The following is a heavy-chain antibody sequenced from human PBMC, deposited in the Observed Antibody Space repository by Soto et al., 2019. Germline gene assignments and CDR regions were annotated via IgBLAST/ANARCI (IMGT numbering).Heavy chain of an antibody. V-gene: IGHV1-2*04. CDR2: INPNGGGT. CDR1: GYTFTDYY. Sequence: ASVKVSCKASGYTFTDYYMHWVRQAPGQGLEWMGWINPNGGGTNYAQKFQGWVTMTRDTSINTAYMEMTRLKSDDTAVYFCARDGVAVAGIYGIDVWGQGTTVTVSS. D-gene: IGHD6-19*01. CDR3: ARDGVAVAGIYGIDV. J-gene: IGHJ6*02.